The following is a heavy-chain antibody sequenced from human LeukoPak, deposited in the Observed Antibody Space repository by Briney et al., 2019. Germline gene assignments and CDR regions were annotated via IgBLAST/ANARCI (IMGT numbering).Heavy chain of an antibody. J-gene: IGHJ4*02. CDR1: GFTFSGYA. D-gene: IGHD6-19*01. V-gene: IGHV3-23*01. CDR2: ISGSGGSA. Sequence: GGSLRLSCAASGFTFSGYAMIWVRQAPGKGLEWVSTISGSGGSAYYADSVKGRFTISRDNSKNTLYLQMNSLRVEDTAVYYCASYSSLDYWGQGTLVTVSS. CDR3: ASYSSLDY.